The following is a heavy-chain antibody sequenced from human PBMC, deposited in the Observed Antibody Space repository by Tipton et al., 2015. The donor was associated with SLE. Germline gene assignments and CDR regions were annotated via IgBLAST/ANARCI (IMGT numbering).Heavy chain of an antibody. V-gene: IGHV4-34*01. J-gene: IGHJ5*02. D-gene: IGHD3-3*01. CDR3: ARGDYDFWSGFWFDP. Sequence: TLSLTCAVYGGSFSGYYWSWIRQPPGKGLEWIGEINHSGSTNYNPSLKSRVTISVDTSKNQFSLKLSSVTAADTAVYYCARGDYDFWSGFWFDPWGQGTLVTVAS. CDR1: GGSFSGYY. CDR2: INHSGST.